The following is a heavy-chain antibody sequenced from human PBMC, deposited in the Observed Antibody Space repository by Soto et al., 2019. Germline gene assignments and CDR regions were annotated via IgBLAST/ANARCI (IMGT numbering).Heavy chain of an antibody. D-gene: IGHD3-22*01. Sequence: QVQLQESGPGLVKPSQTLSLTCTVSVGSISSGGYYWSWIRQHPGKGLEWIGYIYYSGSTYYNPSLKSRVTISVDTSKHQFSLKLSSVTAADTAVCYCARETPRTYYYESSGATDYWGKGTLVTVSS. CDR2: IYYSGST. V-gene: IGHV4-31*03. CDR1: VGSISSGGYY. CDR3: ARETPRTYYYESSGATDY. J-gene: IGHJ4*02.